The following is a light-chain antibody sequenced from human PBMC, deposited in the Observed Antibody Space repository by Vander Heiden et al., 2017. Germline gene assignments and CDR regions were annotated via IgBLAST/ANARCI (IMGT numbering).Light chain of an antibody. CDR1: NIGSKS. V-gene: IGLV3-21*02. Sequence: SYVLTQPPSVSVAPGQTARITCGGNNIGSKSVHWYQQKPGQAPVMVGYDDSDRPSGIPERFSGSNSGHTAALTISRVEAGDEAAYYCQVWDSSSDHVVFGGGTKLTVL. CDR3: QVWDSSSDHVV. CDR2: DDS. J-gene: IGLJ2*01.